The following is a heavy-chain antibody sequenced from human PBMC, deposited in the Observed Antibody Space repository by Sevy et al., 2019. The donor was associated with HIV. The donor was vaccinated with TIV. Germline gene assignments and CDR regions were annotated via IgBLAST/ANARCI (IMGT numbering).Heavy chain of an antibody. CDR2: INSAGTAI. V-gene: IGHV3-74*01. J-gene: IGHJ4*02. Sequence: GGSLRLSCAASGFTFSSYWMHWVRQAPGKGLVWVSRINSAGTAINFADSVKGRFTISRDNAKNTLYLQMNSLRAEDTAVYYCARVSSAAPSMGIDYWGQGTLVTVSS. CDR1: GFTFSSYW. CDR3: ARVSSAAPSMGIDY. D-gene: IGHD6-13*01.